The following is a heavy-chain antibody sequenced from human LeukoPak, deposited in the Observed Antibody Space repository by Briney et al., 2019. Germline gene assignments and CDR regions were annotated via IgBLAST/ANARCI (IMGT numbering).Heavy chain of an antibody. J-gene: IGHJ4*02. CDR1: GGSFSGYY. CDR2: INHSGST. CDR3: ARAGGKYYYGSGSYYND. V-gene: IGHV4-34*01. D-gene: IGHD3-10*01. Sequence: PSETLSLTCAVYGGSFSGYYWSWIRQPPGKGLEWIGEINHSGSTNYNPSLKSRVTISVDTSKNQFSLKLSSVTAADTAVYYCARAGGKYYYGSGSYYNDWGQGTLVTVSS.